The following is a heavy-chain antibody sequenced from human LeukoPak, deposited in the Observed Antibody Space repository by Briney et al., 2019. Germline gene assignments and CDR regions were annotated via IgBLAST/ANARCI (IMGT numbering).Heavy chain of an antibody. Sequence: GGSLRLPCAASGFTFSSYSMNWVRQAPGKGLECVSSISSSRTYIYYADSLKGRFTISRDNAKNSLSLQMNSLRAEDTAVYYCARDTHCSSTSCYNAFDMWGQGTMVTVS. D-gene: IGHD2-2*02. CDR3: ARDTHCSSTSCYNAFDM. CDR1: GFTFSSYS. CDR2: ISSSRTYI. J-gene: IGHJ3*02. V-gene: IGHV3-21*01.